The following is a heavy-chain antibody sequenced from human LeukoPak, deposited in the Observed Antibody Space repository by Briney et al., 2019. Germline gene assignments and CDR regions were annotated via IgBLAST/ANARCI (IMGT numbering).Heavy chain of an antibody. CDR1: GYTFTSYG. V-gene: IGHV1-18*01. J-gene: IGHJ4*02. Sequence: AAVKVSCKASGYTFTSYGISWVRQAPGQGLEWMGWISAYNCNTNYAEKAQGRVTMTTDTSTSTAYMELRSLRSDATAVYYCARVDLWQPHYFDFWGQGTLVTVSS. CDR3: ARVDLWQPHYFDF. D-gene: IGHD3/OR15-3a*01. CDR2: ISAYNCNT.